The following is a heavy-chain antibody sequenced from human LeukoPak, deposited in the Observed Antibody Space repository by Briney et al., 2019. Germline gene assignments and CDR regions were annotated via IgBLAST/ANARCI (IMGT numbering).Heavy chain of an antibody. Sequence: GGSLRPSCAASGFTFSDYYMSWIRQAPGKGLEWVSDISSTSIYTNYADSVKGRFTISRDNAKNSLYLQMNSLRAEDTAVYYCAREDGYSSSWYSDYWGQGTLVTVSS. D-gene: IGHD6-13*01. CDR3: AREDGYSSSWYSDY. CDR2: ISSTSIYT. V-gene: IGHV3-11*05. CDR1: GFTFSDYY. J-gene: IGHJ4*02.